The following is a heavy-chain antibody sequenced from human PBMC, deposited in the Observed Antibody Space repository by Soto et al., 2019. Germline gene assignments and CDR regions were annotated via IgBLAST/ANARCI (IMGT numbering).Heavy chain of an antibody. D-gene: IGHD6-19*01. V-gene: IGHV1-3*05. J-gene: IGHJ4*02. Sequence: QVQLVQSGAEEKKPGASVKVSCKASGYTFTSYAKHWVRHAPGQRLEWMGWINAGNGNTKYSQKFQGRVTITTDTSASTAYMELSSLRSEDTAVYYCARSPSMAVPVCWGQGTLGTVSS. CDR2: INAGNGNT. CDR1: GYTFTSYA. CDR3: ARSPSMAVPVC.